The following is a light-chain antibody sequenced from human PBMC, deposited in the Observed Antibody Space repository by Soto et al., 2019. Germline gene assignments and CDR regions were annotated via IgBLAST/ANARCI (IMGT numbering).Light chain of an antibody. J-gene: IGKJ5*01. CDR2: GAS. CDR3: QQYGSSPIT. V-gene: IGKV3-20*01. CDR1: QSVSSR. Sequence: EIVLTQSPGTLSLSPGERATLSCRASQSVSSRLAWYQQKPGQAPRLLISGASSRATGIPDRFSGSGSATDFTPTISRLEPEDFALYYCQQYGSSPITFGQGTRLEI.